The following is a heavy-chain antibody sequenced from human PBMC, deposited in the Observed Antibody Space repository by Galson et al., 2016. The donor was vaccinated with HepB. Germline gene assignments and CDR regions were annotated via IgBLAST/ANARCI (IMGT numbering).Heavy chain of an antibody. V-gene: IGHV1-3*03. Sequence: SVKVSCKASGYTLSSYTMHWVRQAPGQGLEWMGWINAGDGDTRYSQGFQGRIAIIRDTSANTAYIELTSLTPEDTAVYYCAKEWAKDTGRKDYWGQGTPVTVS. D-gene: IGHD3-3*01. CDR3: AKEWAKDTGRKDY. CDR2: INAGDGDT. J-gene: IGHJ4*02. CDR1: GYTLSSYT.